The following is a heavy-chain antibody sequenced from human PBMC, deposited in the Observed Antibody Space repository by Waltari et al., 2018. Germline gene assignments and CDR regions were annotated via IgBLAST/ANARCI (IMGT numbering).Heavy chain of an antibody. V-gene: IGHV4-31*03. CDR3: AREFSGSYYFDY. CDR1: GGSISSGGYY. J-gene: IGHJ4*02. D-gene: IGHD1-26*01. Sequence: QVQLQESGPGLVKPSQTLSLTCTVSGGSISSGGYYWSWIRQHPGKGLELIGYIYYSGSTYYNPSLKSRVTISVDTSKNQFSLKLSSVTAADTAVYYCAREFSGSYYFDYWGQGTLVTVSS. CDR2: IYYSGST.